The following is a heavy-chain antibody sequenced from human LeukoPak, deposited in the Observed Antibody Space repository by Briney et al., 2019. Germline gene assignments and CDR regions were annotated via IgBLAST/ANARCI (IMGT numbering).Heavy chain of an antibody. V-gene: IGHV3-30*04. J-gene: IGHJ4*02. Sequence: PGGSLRLSCAASGFTFSSYAMHWVRQAPGEGLEWVAVISYDGSNKYYADSVKGRFTISRDNSKNTLYLQMNSLRAEDTAVYYCASDRYGDHGDFDYWGQGTLVTVSS. CDR1: GFTFSSYA. CDR3: ASDRYGDHGDFDY. CDR2: ISYDGSNK. D-gene: IGHD4-17*01.